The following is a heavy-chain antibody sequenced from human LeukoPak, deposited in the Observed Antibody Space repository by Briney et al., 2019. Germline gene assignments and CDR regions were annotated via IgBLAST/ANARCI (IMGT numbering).Heavy chain of an antibody. CDR1: GYSFTDYA. J-gene: IGHJ3*02. CDR2: INAGNGNT. D-gene: IGHD2-2*03. CDR3: ARAGYCSRTSCSDAFEI. Sequence: ASVKVSCKASGYSFTDYAMHWVRQAPGQRPEWMGWINAGNGNTKYSRNFQGRVTITRDTSASTVYMELSSLRSEDTAVYYCARAGYCSRTSCSDAFEIWGQGTMVTVSS. V-gene: IGHV1-3*01.